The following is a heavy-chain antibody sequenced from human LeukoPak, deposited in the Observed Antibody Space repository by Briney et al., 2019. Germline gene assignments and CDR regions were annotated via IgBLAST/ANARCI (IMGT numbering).Heavy chain of an antibody. V-gene: IGHV1-18*01. Sequence: ASVPVTCKCSGYNFDNYGIGWVRQAPGQGLEWMGWISPYTGNTNNGQKPQGRDTMTTDTSPNTDYMELRRLSLDDTAIYYTARGEFPLDSFDIWGQGTMVTVSS. J-gene: IGHJ3*02. CDR2: ISPYTGNT. CDR1: GYNFDNYG. D-gene: IGHD3-10*01. CDR3: ARGEFPLDSFDI.